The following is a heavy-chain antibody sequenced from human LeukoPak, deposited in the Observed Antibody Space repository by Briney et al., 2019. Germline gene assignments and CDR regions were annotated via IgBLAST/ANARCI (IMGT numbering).Heavy chain of an antibody. D-gene: IGHD5-18*01. J-gene: IGHJ4*02. CDR3: AKDDGRGNNYRN. CDR1: GFTFSSYA. V-gene: IGHV3-23*01. Sequence: HPGGSLRLSCAASGFTFSSYAMSWIRQAPGKGLECVSEISGSGSRTYYADSVKGRFTISRDNSKNTLYLQMESLRAEDTAVYYCAKDDGRGNNYRNWGQGTLVTVSS. CDR2: ISGSGSRT.